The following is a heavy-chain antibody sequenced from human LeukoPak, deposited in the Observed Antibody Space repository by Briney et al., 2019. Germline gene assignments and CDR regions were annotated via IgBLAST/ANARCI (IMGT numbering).Heavy chain of an antibody. CDR2: ISAYNGNT. CDR1: GYTFTSYG. V-gene: IGHV1-18*01. Sequence: ASVTVSCTASGYTFTSYGISWVRPAPGQGLEWMGWISAYNGNTNYAQKLQGRVTMTTDTSTSTAYMELRSLRSDDTAVYYCARVDGMVRGVILDYWGQETLVTVSS. J-gene: IGHJ4*02. D-gene: IGHD3-10*01. CDR3: ARVDGMVRGVILDY.